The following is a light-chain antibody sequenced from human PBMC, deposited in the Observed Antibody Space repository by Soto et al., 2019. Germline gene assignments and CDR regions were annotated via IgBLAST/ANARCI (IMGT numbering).Light chain of an antibody. CDR1: ALTKQH. Sequence: SYELPQPPSVSVSPGQTARITCSGDALTKQHAYWYQQKPGQAPVMVIYKDSERPSGIPERFSGSSSGTKVTLTISGVQAEDEADYYCQSADRSGTYPVFGGGTKLTVL. V-gene: IGLV3-25*03. J-gene: IGLJ3*02. CDR3: QSADRSGTYPV. CDR2: KDS.